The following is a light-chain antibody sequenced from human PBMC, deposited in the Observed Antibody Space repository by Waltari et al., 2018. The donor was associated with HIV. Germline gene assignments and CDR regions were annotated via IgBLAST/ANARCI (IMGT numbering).Light chain of an antibody. Sequence: SSELTQPPSVSVSPGQTARLTRSGDALPQQYPYWYQQESGQAPALVIYEDSKRPSGIPERFSGSSSGTMATLTISRAQVEDEADYYCYSTDSSGNHRRVFGGGTKLTVL. V-gene: IGLV3-10*01. J-gene: IGLJ2*01. CDR2: EDS. CDR3: YSTDSSGNHRRV. CDR1: ALPQQY.